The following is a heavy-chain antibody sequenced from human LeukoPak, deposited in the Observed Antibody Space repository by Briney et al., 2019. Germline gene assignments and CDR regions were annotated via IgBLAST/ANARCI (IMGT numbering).Heavy chain of an antibody. CDR2: INQDGTGK. J-gene: IGHJ4*02. D-gene: IGHD5-24*01. V-gene: IGHV3-7*03. CDR1: GFTFSSYW. CDR3: AKDKMATTESFDY. Sequence: GGSLRLSCAASGFTFSSYWMSWVRQAPGTGLEWVASINQDGTGKYYVDSVKGRFTISRDNAKNSLYLQMNSLRAEDTALYYCAKDKMATTESFDYWGQGTLVTVSS.